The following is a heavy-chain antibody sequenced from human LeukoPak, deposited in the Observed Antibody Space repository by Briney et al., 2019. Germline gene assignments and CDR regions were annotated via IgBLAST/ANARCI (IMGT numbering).Heavy chain of an antibody. Sequence: GGSLRLSCAASGFKFSSYSMKWVRQAPGKGLEWVSFISSSSSYIYYADSVKGRFTISRDNAKNSLYLQMNSLRAEDTAVYYCVRGQNIYYWGQGTLVTVSS. CDR1: GFKFSSYS. CDR3: VRGQNIYY. J-gene: IGHJ4*02. D-gene: IGHD2-21*01. CDR2: ISSSSSYI. V-gene: IGHV3-21*01.